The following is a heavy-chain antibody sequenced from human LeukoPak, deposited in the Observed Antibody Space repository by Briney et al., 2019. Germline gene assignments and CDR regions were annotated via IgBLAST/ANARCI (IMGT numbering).Heavy chain of an antibody. CDR2: IYYSGST. CDR1: GGSISSHY. V-gene: IGHV4-59*11. D-gene: IGHD1-26*01. CDR3: ARRYSGTYYMDV. Sequence: SETLSLTCTVSGGSISSHYWSWIRQPPGKGLEWIGYIYYSGSTNYNPSLKSRVTISVDTSKNQFSLKLSSVTAADTAVYYCARRYSGTYYMDVWGKGTTVTVSS. J-gene: IGHJ6*03.